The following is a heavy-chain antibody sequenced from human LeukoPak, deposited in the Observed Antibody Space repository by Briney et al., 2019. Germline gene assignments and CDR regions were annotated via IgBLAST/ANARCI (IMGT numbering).Heavy chain of an antibody. CDR2: ISSNGGST. CDR1: GFTFSSYA. J-gene: IGHJ4*02. Sequence: GGSLRLSCAASGFTFSSYAMHWVRQAPGKGLEYVSAISSNGGSTYYANSVKGRFTISRDNSKNTLYLQMGSLRAEDVAVYYCARAYKNYFDYWGQGTLVTVS. V-gene: IGHV3-64*01. D-gene: IGHD1-1*01. CDR3: ARAYKNYFDY.